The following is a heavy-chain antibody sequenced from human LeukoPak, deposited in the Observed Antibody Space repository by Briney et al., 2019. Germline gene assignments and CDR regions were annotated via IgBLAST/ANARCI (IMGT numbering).Heavy chain of an antibody. CDR1: GFTVSSNY. V-gene: IGHV3-53*01. CDR2: LYGGGSN. D-gene: IGHD6-13*01. J-gene: IGHJ4*02. Sequence: GGSLRLSCSASGFTVSSNYMSWVRQAPGKGLDWVSVLYGGGSNYYADSVKGRFIISRDNSKNTLYLQMNSLRAEDTAVYYCARGFRQLGYWGQGTLVTVSS. CDR3: ARGFRQLGY.